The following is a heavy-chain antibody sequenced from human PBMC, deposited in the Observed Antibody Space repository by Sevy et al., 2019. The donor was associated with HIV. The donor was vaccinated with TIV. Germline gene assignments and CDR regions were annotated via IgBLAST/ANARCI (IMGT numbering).Heavy chain of an antibody. CDR2: IGSSGGPI. CDR1: GFIFSSNE. D-gene: IGHD5-18*01. CDR3: ARVSVDTNFYGMDV. V-gene: IGHV3-48*03. J-gene: IGHJ6*02. Sequence: GGSLRLSCAASGFIFSSNEMNWVRQAPGNGLEWVSYIGSSGGPIYYADSVKGRFTISRGNAKNSLYLQMNSLRAEDTAVYYCARVSVDTNFYGMDVSGQGTAVTVSS.